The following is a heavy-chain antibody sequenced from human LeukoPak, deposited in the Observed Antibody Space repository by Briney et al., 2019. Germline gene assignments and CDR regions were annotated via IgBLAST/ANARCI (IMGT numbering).Heavy chain of an antibody. V-gene: IGHV3-23*01. CDR1: GFTFGIYA. Sequence: GGSLRLSCAASGFTFGIYAMSWVRQAPGKGLEWVSGISGSASTYYADSVKGRFTISRDNSKNTLYLQMNSLRAEDTAVYYCAKDLQERRAPFDYWGQGTLVTVSS. J-gene: IGHJ4*02. D-gene: IGHD1-26*01. CDR2: ISGSAST. CDR3: AKDLQERRAPFDY.